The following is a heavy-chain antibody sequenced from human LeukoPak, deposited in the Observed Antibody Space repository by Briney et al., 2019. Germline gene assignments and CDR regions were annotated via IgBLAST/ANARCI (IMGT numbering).Heavy chain of an antibody. V-gene: IGHV3-21*01. CDR3: ARGRYNWRGEGENWFDP. CDR1: GFRFSSYS. J-gene: IGHJ5*02. Sequence: GGSLRLSCAASGFRFSSYSMNWVRQAPGKGPEWVSCISSGSSYIYEADSVKGRFTISRDNAKNSLYLQMNSLRAEDTAVYYCARGRYNWRGEGENWFDPWGQGTLVTVSS. D-gene: IGHD1-20*01. CDR2: ISSGSSYI.